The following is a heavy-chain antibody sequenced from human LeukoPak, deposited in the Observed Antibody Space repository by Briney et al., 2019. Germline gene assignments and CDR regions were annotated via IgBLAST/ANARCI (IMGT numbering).Heavy chain of an antibody. CDR3: ARVSTSMAP. D-gene: IGHD5-18*01. V-gene: IGHV3-48*01. CDR2: IASSSSSI. J-gene: IGHJ5*02. CDR1: GFAFSSYS. Sequence: GGSLRLSCAASGFAFSSYSMNWVRQAPGKGLEWISHIASSSSSIYYADSVKGRFTISRDNAKNSLDLQMNSLRAEDTAVYYCARVSTSMAPWGQGTLVTVSS.